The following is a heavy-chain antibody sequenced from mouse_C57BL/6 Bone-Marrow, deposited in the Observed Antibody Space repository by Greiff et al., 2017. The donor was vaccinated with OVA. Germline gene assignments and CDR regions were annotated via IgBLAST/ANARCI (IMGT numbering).Heavy chain of an antibody. CDR3: ARVTTGGYYFDY. V-gene: IGHV1-64*01. CDR2: IHPNSGST. CDR1: GYTFTSYW. Sequence: QVQLQQPGAELVKPGASVKLSCKASGYTFTSYWMHWVKQRPGQGLEWIGMIHPNSGSTNYNEKFKSKATLTVDKSSSTAYMQLSSLTSEDSAVYYCARVTTGGYYFDYWGQGTTRTVSS. J-gene: IGHJ2*01. D-gene: IGHD2-2*01.